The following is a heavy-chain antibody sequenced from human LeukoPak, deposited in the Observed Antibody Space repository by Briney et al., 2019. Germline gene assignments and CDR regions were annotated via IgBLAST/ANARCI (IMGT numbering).Heavy chain of an antibody. CDR2: IIPIFGTA. CDR3: ARGGGIAAAGTIDY. J-gene: IGHJ4*02. V-gene: IGHV1-69*13. Sequence: SVKVSCKASGGTFSSYAISWVRQAPGQGLEWMGGIIPIFGTANYAQKFQGRVTITADESTSTAYMELSSLRSEDTAVYYCARGGGIAAAGTIDYWGQGTLVTVSS. CDR1: GGTFSSYA. D-gene: IGHD6-13*01.